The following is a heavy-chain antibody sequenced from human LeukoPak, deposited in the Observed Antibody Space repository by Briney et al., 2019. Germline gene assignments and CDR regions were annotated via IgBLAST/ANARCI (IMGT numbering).Heavy chain of an antibody. D-gene: IGHD2-8*01. CDR3: ARDFLGRMVYYYYGMDV. CDR1: GFTFSSYG. CDR2: IWYDGSNK. V-gene: IGHV3-33*01. J-gene: IGHJ6*02. Sequence: GGSLRLSCAASGFTFSSYGMHWVRQAPGKGLEWVAVIWYDGSNKYYADSVKGRFTISRDNSKNTLYLQMNSLRAEDTAVHYCARDFLGRMVYYYYGMDVWGQGTTVTVSS.